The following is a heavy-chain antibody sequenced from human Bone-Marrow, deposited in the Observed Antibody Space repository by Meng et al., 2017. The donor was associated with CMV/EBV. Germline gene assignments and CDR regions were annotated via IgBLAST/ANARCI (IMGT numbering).Heavy chain of an antibody. CDR2: IRFDGSNR. D-gene: IGHD1-26*01. V-gene: IGHV3-30*02. CDR3: AKPILTRLSGSYGLGY. CDR1: GFTFSSYV. Sequence: GGSLRLSCAASGFTFSSYVMHWVRQAPGKGLEWVAFIRFDGSNRYYADSVKGRFTISRDNSKNTLYLQMNSLRAEDTAVYYCAKPILTRLSGSYGLGYWGQGTLVTVSS. J-gene: IGHJ1*01.